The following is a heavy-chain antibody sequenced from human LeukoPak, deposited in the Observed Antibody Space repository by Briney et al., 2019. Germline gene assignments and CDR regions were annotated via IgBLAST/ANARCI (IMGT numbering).Heavy chain of an antibody. CDR3: AKHRRSTLVTAYFDS. J-gene: IGHJ4*02. D-gene: IGHD2-21*02. CDR2: ISSRGDDT. V-gene: IGHV3-23*01. Sequence: GGSLRLSCTASGFTFSTLAMSWVRQAPGKGLEWVSSISSRGDDTTYADSVKGRFTISRDNSKNTLYLQLNSLRVDDAAIYYCAKHRRSTLVTAYFDSWGQGTLVTVSS. CDR1: GFTFSTLA.